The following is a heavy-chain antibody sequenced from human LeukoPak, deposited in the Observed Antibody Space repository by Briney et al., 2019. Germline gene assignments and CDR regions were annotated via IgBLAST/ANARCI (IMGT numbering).Heavy chain of an antibody. Sequence: GGSLRLSCTASAFSLEYYGMHWVRQAPGKGLEWVSFISYDETKTYYGESVKGRFTVSRDNSKNTLALQLNSVRDDDTAVYYCVKDKDVGSTWPSYFVDWGKGTLVTVSS. CDR3: VKDKDVGSTWPSYFVD. CDR1: AFSLEYYG. V-gene: IGHV3-30*02. D-gene: IGHD3-3*01. CDR2: ISYDETKT. J-gene: IGHJ4*02.